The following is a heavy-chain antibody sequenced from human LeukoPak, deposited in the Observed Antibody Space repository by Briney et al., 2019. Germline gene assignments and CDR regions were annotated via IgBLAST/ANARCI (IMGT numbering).Heavy chain of an antibody. Sequence: GGSLRLSCAASGFTFSDYYMSWIRQAPGKGLEWVSYISSSSSTIYYADSVKGRFTISRETAKNSLYLQMNSLRAEDKAVYYCARTRAYYDFLSSYPSPRYFDYWGQGTLVTVSS. CDR1: GFTFSDYY. CDR2: ISSSSSTI. D-gene: IGHD3-3*01. J-gene: IGHJ4*02. V-gene: IGHV3-11*01. CDR3: ARTRAYYDFLSSYPSPRYFDY.